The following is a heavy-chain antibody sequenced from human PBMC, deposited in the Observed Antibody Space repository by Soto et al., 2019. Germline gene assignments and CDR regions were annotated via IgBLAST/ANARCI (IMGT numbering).Heavy chain of an antibody. J-gene: IGHJ3*02. D-gene: IGHD6-13*01. Sequence: GGSLRLSCAASGFTFSSYAMSWVRQAPGKGLEWVSAISGSGGSTYYADSVKGRFTISRDNSKNTLYLQMNSLRAEDMAVYYCAKGRPGIAAAGDAFDIWGQGTMVTVSS. CDR2: ISGSGGST. V-gene: IGHV3-23*01. CDR1: GFTFSSYA. CDR3: AKGRPGIAAAGDAFDI.